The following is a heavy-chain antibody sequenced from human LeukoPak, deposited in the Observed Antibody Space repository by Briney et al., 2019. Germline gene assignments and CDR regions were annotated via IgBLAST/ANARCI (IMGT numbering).Heavy chain of an antibody. CDR1: GFTFSSYA. CDR2: ISVSGGST. D-gene: IGHD4-17*01. V-gene: IGHV3-23*01. CDR3: ATPPTVTRNY. J-gene: IGHJ4*02. Sequence: GGTLRLSCAASGFTFSSYAMSWVRQAPGKGLEWVSAISVSGGSTYYADSVKGRFTISRDNSKSTLYLQMNSLRAEDTAVYYCATPPTVTRNYWGQGTLVTVSS.